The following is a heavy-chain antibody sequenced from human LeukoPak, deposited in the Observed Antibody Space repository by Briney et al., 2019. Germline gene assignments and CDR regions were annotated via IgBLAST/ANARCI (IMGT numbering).Heavy chain of an antibody. D-gene: IGHD6-13*01. CDR3: ARDTRTRSLYSSSTPSY. V-gene: IGHV1-18*01. Sequence: ASVKVSCKASGYTFTSYGISWVRQAPGQGLEWMGWISAYNGNTNYAQKLQGRVTMTTDTSTSTAYMELRSLRSDDTAVYYCARDTRTRSLYSSSTPSYWGQGTLVTVSS. J-gene: IGHJ4*02. CDR1: GYTFTSYG. CDR2: ISAYNGNT.